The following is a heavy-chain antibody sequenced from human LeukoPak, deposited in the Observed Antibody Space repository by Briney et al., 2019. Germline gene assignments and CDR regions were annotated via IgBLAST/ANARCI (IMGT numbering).Heavy chain of an antibody. D-gene: IGHD3-10*01. Sequence: GGSLRLSCAASGFTFSSYGMHWVCQAPGKGLEWVAFIRYDGSNKYYADSVKGRFTISRDNSKNTLYLQMNSLRADDTAMFYCAREVMTIVRGLNYYYMDVWGKGTTVTISS. CDR3: AREVMTIVRGLNYYYMDV. J-gene: IGHJ6*03. V-gene: IGHV3-30*02. CDR2: IRYDGSNK. CDR1: GFTFSSYG.